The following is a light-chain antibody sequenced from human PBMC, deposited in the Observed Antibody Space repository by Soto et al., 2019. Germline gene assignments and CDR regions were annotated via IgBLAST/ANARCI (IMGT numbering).Light chain of an antibody. CDR3: LLSDRGARVV. CDR1: TGAVTSGHY. V-gene: IGLV7-46*01. CDR2: DTS. Sequence: QAVVTQEPSLTVSPGGTVTLTCGSSTGAVTSGHYPYWFQQKPGQAPRTLIYDTSNKHSWTPARFSGSLLRGKAALTLSGAQPEDEDEYYCLLSDRGARVVVGGGTKLTAL. J-gene: IGLJ2*01.